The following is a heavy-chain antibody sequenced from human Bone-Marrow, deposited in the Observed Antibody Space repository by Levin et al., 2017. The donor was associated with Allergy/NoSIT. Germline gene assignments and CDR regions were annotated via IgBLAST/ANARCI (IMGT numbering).Heavy chain of an antibody. Sequence: ASETLSLTCAVSGYSISSGYYWGWIRQPPGKGLEWIGSIYHSGSTYYNPSLKSRVTISVDTSKNQFSLKLSSVTAADTAVYYCARDAYYGSGSYFRGLEYYFDYWGQGTLVTVSS. D-gene: IGHD3-10*01. CDR3: ARDAYYGSGSYFRGLEYYFDY. CDR1: GYSISSGYY. V-gene: IGHV4-38-2*02. CDR2: IYHSGST. J-gene: IGHJ4*02.